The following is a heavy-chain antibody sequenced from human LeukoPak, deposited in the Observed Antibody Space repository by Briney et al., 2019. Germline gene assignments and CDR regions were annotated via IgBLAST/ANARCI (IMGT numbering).Heavy chain of an antibody. D-gene: IGHD1-26*01. CDR2: INPNSGGT. CDR1: GYTFTGYY. J-gene: IGHJ4*02. CDR3: ARDPLSDLGNDY. V-gene: IGHV1-2*02. Sequence: ASVKVSCKASGYTFTGYYMHWVRQAPGQGLEWMGWINPNSGGTNYAQKFQGRVTKTRDTSISTAYMELSRLRSDDTAVYYCARDPLSDLGNDYWGQGTLATVSS.